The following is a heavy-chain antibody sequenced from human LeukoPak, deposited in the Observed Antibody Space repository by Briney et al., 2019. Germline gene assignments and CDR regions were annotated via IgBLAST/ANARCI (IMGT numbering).Heavy chain of an antibody. V-gene: IGHV3-74*01. CDR3: ARDRVREYQLPLNWFDP. D-gene: IGHD2-2*01. J-gene: IGHJ5*02. CDR1: GFTFSSYW. Sequence: PGGSLRLSCAASGFTFSSYWMHWVRQAPGKGLVWVSRINSDGSSTSYTDSVKGRFTISRDNSKNTLYLQMNSLRAEDTAVYYCARDRVREYQLPLNWFDPWGQGTLVTVSS. CDR2: INSDGSST.